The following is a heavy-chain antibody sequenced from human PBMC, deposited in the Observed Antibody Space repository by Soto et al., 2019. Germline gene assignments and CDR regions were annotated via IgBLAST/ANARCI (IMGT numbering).Heavy chain of an antibody. CDR3: ARGREDTAFVSLYYFDS. J-gene: IGHJ4*02. D-gene: IGHD5-18*01. V-gene: IGHV3-30*03. Sequence: GGSLRLSCAASGFTFSSYGMHWVRQAPGKGLEWVAVISYDGSNKYYADSVKGRFTISRDNAKNTLYLQMNSLRVEDTAVYYCARGREDTAFVSLYYFDSWGQGTLVTVSS. CDR2: ISYDGSNK. CDR1: GFTFSSYG.